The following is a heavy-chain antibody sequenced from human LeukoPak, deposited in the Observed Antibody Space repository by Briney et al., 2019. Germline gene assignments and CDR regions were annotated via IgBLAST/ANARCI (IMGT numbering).Heavy chain of an antibody. CDR1: GGSFSGYY. V-gene: IGHV4-34*01. D-gene: IGHD3-22*01. CDR3: ARDHYYDSSGPATPPIFDY. J-gene: IGHJ4*02. Sequence: SETLSLTCAVYGGSFSGYYWSWIRQPPGKGLEWIGEINHSGSTNYNPSLKSRVTISINTSKNQFSLKLSSVTAADTAVYYCARDHYYDSSGPATPPIFDYWGQGTLVTVSS. CDR2: INHSGST.